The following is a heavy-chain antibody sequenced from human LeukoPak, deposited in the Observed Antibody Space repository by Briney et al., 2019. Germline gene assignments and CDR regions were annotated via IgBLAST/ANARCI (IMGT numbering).Heavy chain of an antibody. CDR2: TYYRPKRYN. CDR3: ARDPYSTGFFDY. V-gene: IGHV6-1*01. Sequence: SQTLSLTCAISGDSVSSNSPTWNWIRRSPSRGLEWLGRTYYRPKRYNDYAVSVKSRIIINPDPSKNQFSLQLNSVTPEDTAVYYCARDPYSTGFFDYWGQGILVTVSS. D-gene: IGHD6-19*01. J-gene: IGHJ4*02. CDR1: GDSVSSNSPT.